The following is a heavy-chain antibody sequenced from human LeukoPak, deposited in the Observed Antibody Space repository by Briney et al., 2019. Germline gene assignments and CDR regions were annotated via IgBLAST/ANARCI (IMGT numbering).Heavy chain of an antibody. V-gene: IGHV1-69*13. CDR1: GGTFSSYA. D-gene: IGHD6-19*01. CDR3: ARHLRRDLSPYGSGWHGSGYYYYYYMDV. Sequence: SVKVSCKASGGTFSSYAISWVRQAPGQGLEWMGRIIPIFGAANYAQKFQCRATIAQDGSTSRESLERSSLRYQDTAVDSCARHLRRDLSPYGSGWHGSGYYYYYYMDVWGKGTTVTVSS. J-gene: IGHJ6*03. CDR2: IIPIFGAA.